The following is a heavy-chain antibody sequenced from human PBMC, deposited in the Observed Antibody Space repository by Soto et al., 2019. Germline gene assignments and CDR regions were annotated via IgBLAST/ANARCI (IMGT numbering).Heavy chain of an antibody. CDR1: GFTFSSYG. Sequence: QVQLVESGGGVVRPGRSLRLSCAASGFTFSSYGMHWVRQAPGKGLEWVPIISYDGGNKYYADSVKGRFTTSRDKSKNTLFLQMNSLRPEHTGVYYCAKARGYSSPFDYWCQGTLVTVSS. J-gene: IGHJ4*02. D-gene: IGHD6-25*01. V-gene: IGHV3-30*18. CDR3: AKARGYSSPFDY. CDR2: ISYDGGNK.